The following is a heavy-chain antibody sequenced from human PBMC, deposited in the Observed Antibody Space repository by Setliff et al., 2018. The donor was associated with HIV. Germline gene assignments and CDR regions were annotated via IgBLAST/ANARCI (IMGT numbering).Heavy chain of an antibody. CDR2: IYYSGRT. D-gene: IGHD2-15*01. CDR1: GGSISSSSYY. Sequence: SETLSLTCTVSGGSISSSSYYWGWIRQSPGKGLEWIGNIYYSGRTDYNPSLKSRVTISVDTSKEQFSLKLSSVTAADTAMYYCAGGPGYCSGGTCYPGGWFDPWGQGTLVTVSS. V-gene: IGHV4-39*07. J-gene: IGHJ5*02. CDR3: AGGPGYCSGGTCYPGGWFDP.